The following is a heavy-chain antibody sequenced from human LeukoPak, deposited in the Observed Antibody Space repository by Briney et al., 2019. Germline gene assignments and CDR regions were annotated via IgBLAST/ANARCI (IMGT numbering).Heavy chain of an antibody. CDR3: ARDMTTVVTPGAYYYGMHV. J-gene: IGHJ6*02. CDR2: ISSDGSNK. V-gene: IGHV3-30-3*01. CDR1: GFTFSSYA. Sequence: GGSLRLSCAAYGFTFSSYAMSWVRQAPGTGREWVAIISSDGSNKYYADSVKGRFTIARGNSKNTLYLQMNSLRAEDTAVYYCARDMTTVVTPGAYYYGMHVWGQGTTVTVSS. D-gene: IGHD4-23*01.